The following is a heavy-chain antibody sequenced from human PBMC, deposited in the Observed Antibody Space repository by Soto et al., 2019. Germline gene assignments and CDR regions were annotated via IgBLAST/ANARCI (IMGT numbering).Heavy chain of an antibody. V-gene: IGHV4-30-4*01. J-gene: IGHJ4*02. Sequence: SETLSLTCTVSSSSISSGDYYWTWIRQPPGKGLEWIGYIYYSGIIYYNPSLKSRVTISVDTSKNQFSLRLSSVTAADTAVYYCARAPFGPNIYFAYWGQGTLVTVSS. CDR1: SSSISSGDYY. CDR3: ARAPFGPNIYFAY. CDR2: IYYSGII. D-gene: IGHD3-3*01.